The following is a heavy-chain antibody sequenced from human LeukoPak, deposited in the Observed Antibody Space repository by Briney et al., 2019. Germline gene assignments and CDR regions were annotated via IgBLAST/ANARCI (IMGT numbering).Heavy chain of an antibody. D-gene: IGHD4-17*01. CDR3: ARRYGDYVDC. Sequence: SETLSLTCTVSGGSISSYYWSWIRQPPGKGLEWIGYIYYSGSTNYNPSLKSRVTISVDTSKNQFSLKLSSVTAADTAVYYCARRYGDYVDCWGQGTLVTVSS. CDR1: GGSISSYY. J-gene: IGHJ4*02. V-gene: IGHV4-59*08. CDR2: IYYSGST.